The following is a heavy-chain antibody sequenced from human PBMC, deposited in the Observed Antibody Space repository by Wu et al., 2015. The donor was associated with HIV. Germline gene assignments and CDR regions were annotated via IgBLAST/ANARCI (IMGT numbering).Heavy chain of an antibody. CDR1: GYTFTSYY. D-gene: IGHD2-15*01. J-gene: IGHJ3*02. CDR3: ARDREWGGYCSGGSCYSSAFDI. CDR2: INPSGGST. Sequence: QVQLVQSGAEVKKPGASVKVSCKASGYTFTSYYMHWVRQAPGQGLEWMGIINPSGGSTSYAQKFQGRVTMTRDTSTSTVYMELSSLRSEDTAVYYCARDREWGGYCSGGSCYSSAFDIWGQGTMVTVSS. V-gene: IGHV1-46*01.